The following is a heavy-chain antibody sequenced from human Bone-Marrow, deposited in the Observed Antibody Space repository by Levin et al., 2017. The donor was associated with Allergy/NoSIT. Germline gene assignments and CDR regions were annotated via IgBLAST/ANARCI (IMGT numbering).Heavy chain of an antibody. V-gene: IGHV1-8*01. CDR1: GYIFSSLD. CDR3: ARGVAAGVDY. J-gene: IGHJ4*02. Sequence: EASVKVSCKASGYIFSSLDINWVRQTPAQGLEWMGWMSPNNGDTGYAQKFQGRVAMTRDTSISTAYMELSSLTSEDTAIYFCARGVAAGVDYWGQGTLVTVSS. D-gene: IGHD3-10*01. CDR2: MSPNNGDT.